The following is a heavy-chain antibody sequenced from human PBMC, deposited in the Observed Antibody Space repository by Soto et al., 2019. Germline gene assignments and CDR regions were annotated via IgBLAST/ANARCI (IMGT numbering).Heavy chain of an antibody. CDR3: ARDLVINGMDV. CDR1: GLTVTSNY. V-gene: IGHV3-53*01. D-gene: IGHD2-21*01. Sequence: GGSLRLSCAASGLTVTSNYMSWVRQAPGKGLEWVSVIYSGGSTYYADSVKGRFTISRDNSKNTLYLQMNSLRAEDTAVYYCARDLVINGMDVWGQGTSVTLTS. J-gene: IGHJ6*01. CDR2: IYSGGST.